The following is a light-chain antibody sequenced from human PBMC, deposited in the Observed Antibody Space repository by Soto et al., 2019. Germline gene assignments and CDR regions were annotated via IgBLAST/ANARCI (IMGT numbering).Light chain of an antibody. Sequence: NLSFXPWEXATLXXXXSQSVSSSYLAWYQQIPGHAPRLLIYGASNRATGIPDRFSARGSGTDFTLTIITLQAEDFVVYYSDLYDIRLNTIGVGTMV. CDR1: QSVSSSY. CDR2: GAS. CDR3: DLYDIRLNT. J-gene: IGKJ4*01. V-gene: IGKV3-20*01.